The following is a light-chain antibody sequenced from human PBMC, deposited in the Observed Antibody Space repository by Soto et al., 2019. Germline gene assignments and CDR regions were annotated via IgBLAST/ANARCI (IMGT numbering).Light chain of an antibody. J-gene: IGKJ5*01. V-gene: IGKV3-15*01. Sequence: EIVMTQSPVTLSVSPGERATLSCRASQTIRSDLAWYQQKPGQAPRLLISDASTRATGIPARFNGSGSGTEFTLTISSLQPDDFATYYCQQSYSTRITFGQGTRLEI. CDR1: QTIRSD. CDR2: DAS. CDR3: QQSYSTRIT.